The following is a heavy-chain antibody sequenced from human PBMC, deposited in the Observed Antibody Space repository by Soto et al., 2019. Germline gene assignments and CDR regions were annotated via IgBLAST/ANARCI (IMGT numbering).Heavy chain of an antibody. D-gene: IGHD2-21*01. V-gene: IGHV3-23*01. CDR2: IVGNGALI. J-gene: IGHJ4*02. CDR1: GFSFSTYA. CDR3: AKVRQSDGLWPFDD. Sequence: EVQLLESGGGLVQPGGSLRLSCAASGFSFSTYAMSWVRQAPGKGLEWVAGIVGNGALISYGDSVKGRFTISRDNSNNILYLQMHSLRVEDTAVYYCAKVRQSDGLWPFDDWGQGSLVTVSS.